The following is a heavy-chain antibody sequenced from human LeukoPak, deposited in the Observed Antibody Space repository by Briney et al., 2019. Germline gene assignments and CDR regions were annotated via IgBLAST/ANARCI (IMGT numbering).Heavy chain of an antibody. CDR3: ARDPMVFLEWKPYYYGMDV. J-gene: IGHJ6*02. D-gene: IGHD3-3*01. Sequence: PSETLSLTCTVSGGSISSYYWSWIRQPAGKGLEWIGRIYTSGSTNYNPSLKSRVTMPVDTSKNQFSLKLSSVTAADTAVYYCARDPMVFLEWKPYYYGMDVWGQGTTVTVSS. CDR2: IYTSGST. V-gene: IGHV4-4*07. CDR1: GGSISSYY.